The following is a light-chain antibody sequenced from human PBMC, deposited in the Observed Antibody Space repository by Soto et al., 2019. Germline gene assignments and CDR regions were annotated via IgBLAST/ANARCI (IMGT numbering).Light chain of an antibody. V-gene: IGKV3-15*01. CDR2: GAS. J-gene: IGKJ1*01. CDR1: QSVRSN. CDR3: LQYNSYPWT. Sequence: EIVMTQSPVTLSVSPGERATLSCRASQSVRSNLAWYQQKPGQAPRLLIYGASTRATGIPARFSGSGSGTEFTLTISSLQPDDFATYYCLQYNSYPWTFGQGTKVDIK.